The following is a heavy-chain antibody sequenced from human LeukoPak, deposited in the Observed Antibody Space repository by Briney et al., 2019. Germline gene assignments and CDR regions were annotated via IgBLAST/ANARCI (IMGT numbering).Heavy chain of an antibody. D-gene: IGHD3-22*01. CDR2: IKQDGSEK. CDR1: GFTFSSYW. Sequence: PGGSLRLSCAASGFTFSSYWMSWVRQAPGKGLEWVANIKQDGSEKYYVDSVKGRFTISRDNAKNSLYLQMNSLRAEDTAVYYCARDFGGYYDSSGLDAFDIWGQGTMVTVSS. J-gene: IGHJ3*02. V-gene: IGHV3-7*01. CDR3: ARDFGGYYDSSGLDAFDI.